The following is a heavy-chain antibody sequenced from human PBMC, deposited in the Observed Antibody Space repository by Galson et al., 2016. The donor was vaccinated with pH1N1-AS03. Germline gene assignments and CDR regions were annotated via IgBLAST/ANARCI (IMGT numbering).Heavy chain of an antibody. CDR3: ARSTNVNEGLDS. D-gene: IGHD2-8*01. Sequence: ALVKPTQTLTLTCTVSGFSLSAGGVHVAWIRQSPGKALEWLALIYWDGDERYNSSRRIRLSISRDTSKNHVVLTMTSVGPMDTGTYYCARSTNVNEGLDSWGQGTLVSVSS. J-gene: IGHJ4*02. CDR2: IYWDGDE. V-gene: IGHV2-5*02. CDR1: GFSLSAGGVH.